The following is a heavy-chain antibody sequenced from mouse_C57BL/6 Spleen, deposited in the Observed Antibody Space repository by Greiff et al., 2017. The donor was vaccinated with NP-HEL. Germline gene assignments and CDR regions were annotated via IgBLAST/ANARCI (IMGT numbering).Heavy chain of an antibody. Sequence: QVTLKVCGPGILQPSQTLSLTCSFSGFSLSTFGMGVGWIRQPSGKGLEWLAHIWWDDDKYYNPALKSRLTISKDTSKNQVFLKIANVDTADTATYYCARASYYYGSSYPFDYWGQGTTLTVSS. CDR3: ARASYYYGSSYPFDY. CDR2: IWWDDDK. V-gene: IGHV8-8*01. J-gene: IGHJ2*01. CDR1: GFSLSTFGMG. D-gene: IGHD1-1*01.